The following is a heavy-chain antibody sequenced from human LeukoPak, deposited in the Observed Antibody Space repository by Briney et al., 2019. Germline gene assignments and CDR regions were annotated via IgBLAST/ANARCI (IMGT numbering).Heavy chain of an antibody. CDR3: ARSTGLIDY. Sequence: SQTLSLTCAISGDSVSSNNAAWNWIRQSPSRGLEWLGRTYYRSKWYTYYAVSVKSRISINRDTSKNQISLQLNSVTPEDTAVYYCARSTGLIDYWGQGTLVTVSS. CDR1: GDSVSSNNAA. V-gene: IGHV6-1*01. CDR2: TYYRSKWYT. J-gene: IGHJ4*02. D-gene: IGHD1-1*01.